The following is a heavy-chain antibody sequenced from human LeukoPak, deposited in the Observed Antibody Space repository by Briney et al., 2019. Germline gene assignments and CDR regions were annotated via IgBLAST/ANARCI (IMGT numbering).Heavy chain of an antibody. Sequence: SVKVSCKASGGTFSSYAISWVRQAPGQGLEWMGGIIPIFGTANYAQRFQGRVTITADKSTSTAYMELSSLRSEDTAVYYCARGRAAAGNDYWGQGTLVTVSS. D-gene: IGHD6-13*01. V-gene: IGHV1-69*06. J-gene: IGHJ4*02. CDR3: ARGRAAAGNDY. CDR2: IIPIFGTA. CDR1: GGTFSSYA.